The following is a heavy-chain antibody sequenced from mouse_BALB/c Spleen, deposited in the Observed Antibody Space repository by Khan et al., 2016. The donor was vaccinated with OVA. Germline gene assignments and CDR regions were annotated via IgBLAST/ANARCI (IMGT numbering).Heavy chain of an antibody. Sequence: EVQLQESGPGLVKPSQSLSLTCTVTGYSITSGYVWNWIRQFQGNKLDWMGYIRYSGCTDYHPSLKSRISITRDTSQNQFFLQVKSGTTEDTATYYCARTARIKYWGQGTTLTVAS. V-gene: IGHV3-2*02. CDR3: ARTARIKY. CDR1: GYSITSGYV. J-gene: IGHJ2*01. CDR2: IRYSGCT. D-gene: IGHD1-2*01.